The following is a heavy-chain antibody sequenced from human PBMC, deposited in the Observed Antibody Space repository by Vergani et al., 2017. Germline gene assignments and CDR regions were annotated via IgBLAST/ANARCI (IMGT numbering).Heavy chain of an antibody. V-gene: IGHV4-59*11. CDR3: ASDTHSGQRADR. CDR1: FDSIRNLY. Sequence: QVQLQESGPGLVKSSETLSLTCSVSFDSIRNLYCNWSRQPPGKGLEWIGSIHYSENTNYNPSLNTRVTISVDTSKNQCSLTLTSVTAADTAVYYCASDTHSGQRADRWGQGILVTVTS. CDR2: IHYSENT. D-gene: IGHD6-19*01. J-gene: IGHJ5*02.